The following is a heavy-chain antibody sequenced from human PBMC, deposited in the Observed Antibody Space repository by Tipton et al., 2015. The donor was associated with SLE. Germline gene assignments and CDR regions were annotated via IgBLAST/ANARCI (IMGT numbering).Heavy chain of an antibody. J-gene: IGHJ4*02. V-gene: IGHV3-21*04. CDR1: GFTLSVYS. Sequence: SLRLSCVAPGFTLSVYSMNWVRQAPGQGLDWVSSISSTSYYIYYADSVRGRFTISRDNAKNSLYLQMNSLRAEDTAVYYCASDIAVSGSHDYWGQGTLVTVSS. CDR3: ASDIAVSGSHDY. CDR2: ISSTSYYI. D-gene: IGHD6-19*01.